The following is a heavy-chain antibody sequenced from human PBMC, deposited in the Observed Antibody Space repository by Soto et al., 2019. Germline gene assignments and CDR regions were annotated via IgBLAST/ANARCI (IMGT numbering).Heavy chain of an antibody. D-gene: IGHD3-9*01. V-gene: IGHV2-5*02. J-gene: IGHJ4*02. Sequence: ITLKESGPTLVKPTQTLTLTCTFSGFSLNTRGVGVGWIRQPAGKALEWLAVISWDGEKRYSPSLKSSLTSTKDNSETLVVITRTTMDPADTVAFCSEHSRGDLFTGHYYFDYWGQGTLVTVS. CDR2: ISWDGEK. CDR1: GFSLNTRGVG. CDR3: EHSRGDLFTGHYYFDY.